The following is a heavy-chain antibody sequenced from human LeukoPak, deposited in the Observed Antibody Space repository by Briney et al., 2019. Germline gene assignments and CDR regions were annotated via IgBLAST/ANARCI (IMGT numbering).Heavy chain of an antibody. J-gene: IGHJ4*02. CDR3: ARDLQQWLSPFDY. Sequence: SETLSLTCTVSGYSISSGYYWGWIRQPPGKGLEWIGSVFHSGSTYYNPSLKSRVTLSVDTSKNQFSLNLTSVTAADTAVYYCARDLQQWLSPFDYWGQGTLVTVSS. D-gene: IGHD6-19*01. CDR2: VFHSGST. CDR1: GYSISSGYY. V-gene: IGHV4-38-2*02.